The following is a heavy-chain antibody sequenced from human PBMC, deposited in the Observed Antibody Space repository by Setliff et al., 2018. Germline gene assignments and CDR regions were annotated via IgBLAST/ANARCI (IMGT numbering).Heavy chain of an antibody. CDR2: ISSTSKYI. CDR3: ARGGTYRYFDY. CDR1: GFTFSDFS. Sequence: GGSLRLSCAASGFTFSDFSINWVRQAPGKGLEWVSSISSTSKYIFYADSVEGRFSISRDASKNQFSLKLSSVTAADTAIYYCARGGTYRYFDYWGQGTPVTVSS. V-gene: IGHV3-21*04. J-gene: IGHJ4*02.